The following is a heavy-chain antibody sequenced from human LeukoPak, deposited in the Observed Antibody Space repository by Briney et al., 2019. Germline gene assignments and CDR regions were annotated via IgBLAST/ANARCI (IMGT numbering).Heavy chain of an antibody. D-gene: IGHD6-6*01. J-gene: IGHJ5*02. CDR3: ARDRGIAARRASKGWFDP. V-gene: IGHV1-46*01. CDR2: INPSGGST. CDR1: GYTFTSYY. Sequence: ASVKVSGKASGYTFTSYYMHWVRQAPGQGLEWMGIINPSGGSTSYAQKFQGRVTMTRDMSTSTVYMELSSLRSEDTAVYYCARDRGIAARRASKGWFDPWGQGTLVTVSS.